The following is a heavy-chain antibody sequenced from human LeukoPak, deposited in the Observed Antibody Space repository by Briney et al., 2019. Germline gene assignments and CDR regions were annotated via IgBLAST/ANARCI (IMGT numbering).Heavy chain of an antibody. CDR2: ISGSGGST. Sequence: GGSLRLSCAASGFTFSSYAMSWVRQAPGKGLGWVSAISGSGGSTYYADSVKGRFTISRDNSKNTLYLQMNSLRAEDTAVYYCAKDLTPETYYYDYWGQGTLVTVSS. CDR1: GFTFSSYA. CDR3: AKDLTPETYYYDY. J-gene: IGHJ4*02. D-gene: IGHD3-10*01. V-gene: IGHV3-23*01.